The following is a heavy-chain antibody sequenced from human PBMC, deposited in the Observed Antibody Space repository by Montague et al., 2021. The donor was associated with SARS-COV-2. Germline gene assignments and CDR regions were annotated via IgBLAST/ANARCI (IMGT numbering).Heavy chain of an antibody. CDR1: GGSISSSDSY. Sequence: SETLSLTCTVSGGSISSSDSYWGWIRQPPGKGLEWLGNIYYSGTTYSNPSLKSRITMAVDTSKNQFSLNPISVTAADTAVYFCVSMGADPRLNNWFDPWGQGALVTVSS. CDR3: VSMGADPRLNNWFDP. D-gene: IGHD1-26*01. V-gene: IGHV4-39*01. J-gene: IGHJ5*02. CDR2: IYYSGTT.